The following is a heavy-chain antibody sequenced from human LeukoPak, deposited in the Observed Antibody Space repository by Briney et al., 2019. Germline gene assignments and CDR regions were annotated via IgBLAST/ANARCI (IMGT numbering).Heavy chain of an antibody. V-gene: IGHV3-11*01. CDR2: ISSSGSTI. D-gene: IGHD1-1*01. Sequence: GGSLRLSCAASGFTFSDYYISWIRQAPGKGLEWVSYISSSGSTIYYADSVKGRFTISRDNAKNSLYLQMNSLRAEDTAVYYCTRSSWNDVAFDIWGQGTMVTVSS. J-gene: IGHJ3*02. CDR1: GFTFSDYY. CDR3: TRSSWNDVAFDI.